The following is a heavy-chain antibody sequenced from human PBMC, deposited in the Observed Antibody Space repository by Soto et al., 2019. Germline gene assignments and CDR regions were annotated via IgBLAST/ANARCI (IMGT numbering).Heavy chain of an antibody. CDR1: GFSFSNYA. J-gene: IGHJ3*01. CDR2: ISGTGGSA. CDR3: VREASGWYSSGSFDF. Sequence: PGGSLRLSCAASGFSFSNYAMNWVRQAPGKGLEWVSVISGTGGSASYAGSVQGRFTISRDNSNNTLYLQMNSLRAEDTAIYSCVREASGWYSSGSFDFRGRGTTVTVSS. D-gene: IGHD6-19*01. V-gene: IGHV3-23*01.